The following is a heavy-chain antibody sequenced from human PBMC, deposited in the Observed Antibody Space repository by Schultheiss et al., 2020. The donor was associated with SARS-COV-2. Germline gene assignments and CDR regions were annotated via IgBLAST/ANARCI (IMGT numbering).Heavy chain of an antibody. D-gene: IGHD5-24*01. CDR3: ARLPKSREGYYFEN. J-gene: IGHJ4*02. V-gene: IGHV3-53*01. CDR2: IYSGGRT. Sequence: GGSLRLSCAASGFTVSSNYMSWVRQAPGKGLEWVSVIYSGGRTYYADSVKGRFTISRDNSKNTLYLQMNSLRAEDTAVYSCARLPKSREGYYFENWGQGTLVTVSS. CDR1: GFTVSSNY.